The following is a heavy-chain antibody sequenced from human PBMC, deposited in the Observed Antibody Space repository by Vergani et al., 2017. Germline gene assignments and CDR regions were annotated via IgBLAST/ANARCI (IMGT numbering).Heavy chain of an antibody. J-gene: IGHJ4*02. Sequence: EVQLLESGGGLVQPGGSLRLSCAASGFTFSTYAMTWVRQAPGNGLEWVSTISIDGGSTYYADSVKGRFTISRDNSKYTLSLQMNSLTAEDTAIYFCAGPQGTSAYYDGGFDYWRQGILVTVSS. CDR1: GFTFSTYA. CDR3: AGPQGTSAYYDGGFDY. V-gene: IGHV3-23*01. CDR2: ISIDGGST. D-gene: IGHD3-22*01.